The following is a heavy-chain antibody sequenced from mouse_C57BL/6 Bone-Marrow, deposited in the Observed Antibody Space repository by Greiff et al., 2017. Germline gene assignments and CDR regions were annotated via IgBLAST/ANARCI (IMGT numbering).Heavy chain of an antibody. J-gene: IGHJ4*01. V-gene: IGHV7-3*01. CDR2: IRNKANGYTT. CDR3: ARWGYGNYPYAMDY. D-gene: IGHD2-1*01. CDR1: GFTFTDYY. Sequence: EVQGVESGGGLVQPGGSLSLSCAASGFTFTDYYMSWVRQPPGKALEWLGFIRNKANGYTTEYSASVKGRFTISRDNSQSILYLQMNALRAEDSATYYCARWGYGNYPYAMDYWGQGTSVTVSS.